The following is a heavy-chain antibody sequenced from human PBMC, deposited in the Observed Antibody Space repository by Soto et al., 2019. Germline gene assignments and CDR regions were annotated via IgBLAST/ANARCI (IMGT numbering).Heavy chain of an antibody. CDR1: GYTFTSYG. CDR3: ARDGPYYYDSSGHDY. V-gene: IGHV1-18*01. Sequence: ASVKVSCKASGYTFTSYGISWVRQAPGQGLEWMGWISAYNGNTNYAQKLQGRVTMTTDTSTSTAYMELRSLRSDDTAVYYCARDGPYYYDSSGHDYWGQGTLVTVSS. D-gene: IGHD3-22*01. CDR2: ISAYNGNT. J-gene: IGHJ4*02.